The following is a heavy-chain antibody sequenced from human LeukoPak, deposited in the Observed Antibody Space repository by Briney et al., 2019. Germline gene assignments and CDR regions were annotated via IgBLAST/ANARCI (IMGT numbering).Heavy chain of an antibody. V-gene: IGHV3-11*01. Sequence: GGSLRLSCAASGFTFSDYYMSWIRQAPGKGLEWVSHISSSGGLIYYADSVKGRFTISRDNAKNSLYLQMNSLRAEDTAVYYCARVRVAPDYYYYYMDVWGKGTTVTISS. J-gene: IGHJ6*03. CDR2: ISSSGGLI. D-gene: IGHD6-25*01. CDR3: ARVRVAPDYYYYYMDV. CDR1: GFTFSDYY.